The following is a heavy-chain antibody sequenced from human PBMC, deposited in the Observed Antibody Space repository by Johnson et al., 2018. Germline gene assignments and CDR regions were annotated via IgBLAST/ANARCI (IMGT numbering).Heavy chain of an antibody. CDR2: INWNSGSI. J-gene: IGHJ5*02. CDR1: GFTFDDYA. Sequence: VQLVQSGGGLVQPGRSLRLSCAASGFTFDDYAMHWVRQAPGKGLEGVSGINWNSGSIGYADTVKGRFSLSRDNARKSVYLQMNSVRAEDPAVFYCARNADMVRGLIIMDPLGQGTRVTVSS. V-gene: IGHV3-9*01. D-gene: IGHD3-10*01. CDR3: ARNADMVRGLIIMDP.